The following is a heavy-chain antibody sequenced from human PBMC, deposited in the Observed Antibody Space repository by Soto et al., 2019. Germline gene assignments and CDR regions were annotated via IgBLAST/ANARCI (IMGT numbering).Heavy chain of an antibody. J-gene: IGHJ5*02. CDR2: IYSVGST. Sequence: EVQLVESGGGLVQPGGSLRLSCAASGFTVSSNYMSWVRQAPGKGLEWVSIIYSVGSTYYAESVKGRFTISRDNSSNTVYLQMNSLRPEDTAVYSCAREEWITMVRGLNHWGQGTLVTVSS. D-gene: IGHD3-10*01. V-gene: IGHV3-66*01. CDR3: AREEWITMVRGLNH. CDR1: GFTVSSNY.